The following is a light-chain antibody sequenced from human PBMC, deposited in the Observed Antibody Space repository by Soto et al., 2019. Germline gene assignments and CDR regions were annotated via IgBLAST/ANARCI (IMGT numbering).Light chain of an antibody. Sequence: EIVMTQSPATLSVSPGERVTLSCRARQSVGSNLAWYQQKPGQAPRLLIYDASNRATGIPARFSGSGSGTDFTLTISSLEPEDFAVYYCQQRSNWPTFGQGTKVDIK. J-gene: IGKJ1*01. CDR3: QQRSNWPT. V-gene: IGKV3-11*01. CDR1: QSVGSN. CDR2: DAS.